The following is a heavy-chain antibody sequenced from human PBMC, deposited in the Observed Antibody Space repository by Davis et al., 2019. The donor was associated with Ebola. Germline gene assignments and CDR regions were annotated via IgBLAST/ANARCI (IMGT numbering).Heavy chain of an antibody. J-gene: IGHJ4*02. V-gene: IGHV3-21*01. CDR2: ISSSSSYI. CDR3: ASLYDFWSGRYDY. D-gene: IGHD3-3*01. Sequence: AGSLTLSCAASGFTFSSYSMNCVRQAPGKGLEWVSSISSSSSYIYYADSVKGRFTISRDNAKNSLYLQMNSLRAEDTAVYYCASLYDFWSGRYDYWGQGTLVTVSS. CDR1: GFTFSSYS.